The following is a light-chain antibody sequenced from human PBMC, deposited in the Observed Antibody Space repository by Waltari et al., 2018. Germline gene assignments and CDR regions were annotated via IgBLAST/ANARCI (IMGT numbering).Light chain of an antibody. J-gene: IGLJ3*02. CDR3: QSYDSSLRARV. Sequence: QSVLTQPPSVSGAPGQRVTISCTGSISNIGAGYGVHWYQHLPGTAPKLRIYDNINRFSGVPDRFSGSKSGTSASLAITGLQADDEADYYCQSYDSSLRARVFGGGTKLTVL. CDR1: ISNIGAGYG. CDR2: DNI. V-gene: IGLV1-40*01.